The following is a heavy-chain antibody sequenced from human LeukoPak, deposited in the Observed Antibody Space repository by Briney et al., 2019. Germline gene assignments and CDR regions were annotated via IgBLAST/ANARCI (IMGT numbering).Heavy chain of an antibody. D-gene: IGHD3-10*01. CDR3: ARDSG. V-gene: IGHV3-21*01. CDR2: ISSSSTYI. Sequence: GGSLRLSCAASGFTFSDHYIDWVRQAPGKGLEWVSSISSSSTYIYYADSVKGRFTISRDNSKNSLYLQMNSLRAEDTAVYYCARDSGWGQGTLVTVSS. J-gene: IGHJ4*02. CDR1: GFTFSDHY.